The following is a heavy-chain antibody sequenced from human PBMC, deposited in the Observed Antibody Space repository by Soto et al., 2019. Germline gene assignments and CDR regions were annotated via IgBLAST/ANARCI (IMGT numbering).Heavy chain of an antibody. V-gene: IGHV1-18*01. D-gene: IGHD3-10*01. CDR2: ISAYNGNT. J-gene: IGHJ6*02. CDR3: ARDHFGELFAYYGMDV. CDR1: GYTFTSYG. Sequence: ASVKVSCKASGYTFTSYGISWVRQAPGQGLEWMGWISAYNGNTNYAQKLQGRVTMTTDTSTSTAYMELRSLRSDDTAVYYCARDHFGELFAYYGMDVWGHGPTVTVPS.